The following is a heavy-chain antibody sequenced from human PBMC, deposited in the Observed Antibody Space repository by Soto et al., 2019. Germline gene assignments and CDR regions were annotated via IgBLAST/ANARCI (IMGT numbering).Heavy chain of an antibody. V-gene: IGHV1-69*12. CDR2: IIPIFCTA. CDR3: ARHGDPGRYYYGMDV. J-gene: IGHJ6*02. Sequence: QVQLVQSGAEVKKPGSSVKVSCKASGGTFSSYAISWVGQAPGQGLEWMGGIIPIFCTANYAQKFQGRVTITAVESTSTAYMELSSLRSEDTAVYYCARHGDPGRYYYGMDVWGQGTTVTVSS. CDR1: GGTFSSYA. D-gene: IGHD4-17*01.